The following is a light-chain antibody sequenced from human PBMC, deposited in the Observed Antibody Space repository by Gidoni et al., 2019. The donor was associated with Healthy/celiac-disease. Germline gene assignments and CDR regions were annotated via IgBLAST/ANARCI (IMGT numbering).Light chain of an antibody. J-gene: IGKJ4*01. V-gene: IGKV1-39*01. CDR2: AAS. CDR3: QQSYSTPLT. CDR1: QSISSY. Sequence: DLQMTQSPSSLSASVGDRVTITCRASQSISSYLNWYQQNPGKAPKLLIYAASRLQSGVPSRFSGSGAGTDFTLTISSLQPEDFATYYCQQSYSTPLTFGGGTKVEIK.